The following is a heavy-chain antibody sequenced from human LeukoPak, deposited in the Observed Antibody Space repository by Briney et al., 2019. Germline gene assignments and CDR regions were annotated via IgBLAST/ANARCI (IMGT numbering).Heavy chain of an antibody. J-gene: IGHJ6*02. CDR3: AKGSSPYGSGSYHPYYYYYGMDV. D-gene: IGHD3-10*01. Sequence: GGSLRLSCAASGFTFSSYGMHWVRQAPGKGLEWVAVISYDGSKKYYADSVKGRFTISRDNSKNTLYLQMNSLRAEDTAVYYCAKGSSPYGSGSYHPYYYYYGMDVWGQGTTVTVSS. CDR1: GFTFSSYG. CDR2: ISYDGSKK. V-gene: IGHV3-30*18.